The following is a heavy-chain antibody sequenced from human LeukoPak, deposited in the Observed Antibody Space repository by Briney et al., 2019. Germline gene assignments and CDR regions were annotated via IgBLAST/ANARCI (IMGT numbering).Heavy chain of an antibody. V-gene: IGHV1-2*06. J-gene: IGHJ6*03. Sequence: GASVKVSCKASGYTFTGYYMHWVRQAPGQGLEWMGRINPNSGGTNYAQKFQGRVTMTRDTSISTAYMELSRLRSDDTAVYYCARARGYYDILTGYYRHYCYYMDVWGKGTTVTVSS. D-gene: IGHD3-9*01. CDR2: INPNSGGT. CDR3: ARARGYYDILTGYYRHYCYYMDV. CDR1: GYTFTGYY.